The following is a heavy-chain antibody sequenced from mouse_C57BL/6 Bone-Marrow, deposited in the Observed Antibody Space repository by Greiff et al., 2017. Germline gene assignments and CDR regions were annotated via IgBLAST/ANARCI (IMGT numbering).Heavy chain of an antibody. CDR3: ARENRGLLRFDY. J-gene: IGHJ2*01. D-gene: IGHD1-1*01. Sequence: QVHVKQPGAELVKPGASVKLSCKASGYTFTSYWMHWVKQRPGQGLEWIGMIHPTSGSTNYNEKFKSKATLTVDKSSSTAYMQLSSLTSEDSAVYYCARENRGLLRFDYWGQGTTLAVSS. CDR2: IHPTSGST. V-gene: IGHV1-64*01. CDR1: GYTFTSYW.